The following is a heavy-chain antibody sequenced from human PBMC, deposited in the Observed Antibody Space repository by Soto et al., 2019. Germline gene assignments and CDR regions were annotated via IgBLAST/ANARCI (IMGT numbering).Heavy chain of an antibody. V-gene: IGHV3-33*01. J-gene: IGHJ4*02. CDR1: GFTFSSYG. CDR2: IWYDGSNK. Sequence: QVQLVESGEGVVQPGRFLRLSCAASGFTFSSYGMHWVRQAPGKGLEWVAVIWYDGSNKYYADSVKGRFTISRDNSKNTLYLQMNSLRAEDTAVYYCARDSGRNSVLDYWGQGTLVTVSS. CDR3: ARDSGRNSVLDY. D-gene: IGHD3-10*01.